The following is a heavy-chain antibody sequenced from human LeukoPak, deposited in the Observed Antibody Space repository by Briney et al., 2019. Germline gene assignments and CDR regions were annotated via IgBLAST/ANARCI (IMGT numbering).Heavy chain of an antibody. V-gene: IGHV1-69*05. CDR3: ARDGGCSSSWYTY. CDR2: IIPIFGTA. CDR1: GGTFSSYA. Sequence: SVKDSCKASGGTFSSYAISWVRQAPGQGLEWMGGIIPIFGTANYAQKFQGRVTITTDESTSTAYMELSSLRSEDTAVYYCARDGGCSSSWYTYWGQGTLVTVSS. J-gene: IGHJ4*02. D-gene: IGHD6-13*01.